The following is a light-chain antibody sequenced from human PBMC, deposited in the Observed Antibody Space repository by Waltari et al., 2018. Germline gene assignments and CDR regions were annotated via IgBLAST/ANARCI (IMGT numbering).Light chain of an antibody. V-gene: IGKV3-11*01. CDR3: QQRSSWPLT. CDR1: QSVDDQ. Sequence: EIVLTQSPATLSLSPGERAPLSRRASQSVDDQLAWYQQKPGQAPRLLIYDASNRATGIPSRFSGSGSGTDFTLTISSLEPEDFAVYYCQQRSSWPLTFGGGTKVEIK. J-gene: IGKJ4*01. CDR2: DAS.